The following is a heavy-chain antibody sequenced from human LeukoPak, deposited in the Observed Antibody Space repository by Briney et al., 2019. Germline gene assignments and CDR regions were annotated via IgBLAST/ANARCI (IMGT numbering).Heavy chain of an antibody. CDR3: ARLESDLPAEGY. CDR2: INHSGST. CDR1: GGSFSGYY. Sequence: SETLSLTCAVYGGSFSGYYWSWIRQPPGKGLEWIGEINHSGSTNYNPSLKSRVTISVDTSKNQFSLKLSSVTAADTAVYYCARLESDLPAEGYWGQGTLVTVSS. J-gene: IGHJ4*02. D-gene: IGHD2-2*01. V-gene: IGHV4-34*01.